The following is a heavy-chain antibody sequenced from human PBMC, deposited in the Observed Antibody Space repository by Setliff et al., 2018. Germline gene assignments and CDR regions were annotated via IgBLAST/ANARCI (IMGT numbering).Heavy chain of an antibody. CDR3: ARGVSSVSWTPRY. J-gene: IGHJ4*02. V-gene: IGHV4-4*08. CDR1: GGSIGHYY. Sequence: SETLSLTCIVSGGSIGHYYWTWIRQPPGKGLEWIGYIYTSGGTNYNPSLKSRVTISVDMSKNQFSLKLSSVIAADTAVYYCARGVSSVSWTPRYWGRGILVTV. CDR2: IYTSGGT. D-gene: IGHD6-19*01.